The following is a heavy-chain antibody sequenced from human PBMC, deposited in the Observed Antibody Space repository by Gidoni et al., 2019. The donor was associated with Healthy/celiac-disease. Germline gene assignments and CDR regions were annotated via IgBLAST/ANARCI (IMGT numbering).Heavy chain of an antibody. CDR3: ARDGVGATAETYYYYGMDV. J-gene: IGHJ6*02. D-gene: IGHD1-26*01. CDR1: GFTFSSYA. CDR2: ISYDGSNK. V-gene: IGHV3-30-3*01. Sequence: QVQLVESGGGVVQPGRSLRLSCAASGFTFSSYAMHWVRQAPGKGLEWVAVISYDGSNKYYADSVKGRFTISRDNSKNTLYLQMNSLRAEDTAVYYCARDGVGATAETYYYYGMDVWGQGTTVTVSS.